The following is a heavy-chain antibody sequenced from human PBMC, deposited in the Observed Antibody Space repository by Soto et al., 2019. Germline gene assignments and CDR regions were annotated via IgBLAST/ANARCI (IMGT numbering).Heavy chain of an antibody. CDR3: ARLGPEYSGSPCY. CDR2: INPNIGTA. Sequence: APVKVSCKASGYTFTSYDINWVRQATGQGLEWMGWINPNIGTASYAQKFQGRVTMTTDESTSTAYMELSSLRSEDTAVYYCARLGPEYSGSPCYWGQGNLVTVS. CDR1: GYTFTSYD. V-gene: IGHV1-8*01. J-gene: IGHJ4*02. D-gene: IGHD1-26*01.